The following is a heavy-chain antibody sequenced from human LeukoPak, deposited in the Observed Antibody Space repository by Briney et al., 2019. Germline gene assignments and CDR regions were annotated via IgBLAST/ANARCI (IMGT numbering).Heavy chain of an antibody. D-gene: IGHD6-13*01. V-gene: IGHV4-4*09. Sequence: SETLSLTCTVSGGSISSYYWSWIRQPPGKGLEWIGYIYTSGSTNYNPSLKSRVTISVDTSKNQFSLKLSSVTAADTAVYYCARHKYSSTFDCWGQGTLVTVSS. J-gene: IGHJ4*02. CDR3: ARHKYSSTFDC. CDR2: IYTSGST. CDR1: GGSISSYY.